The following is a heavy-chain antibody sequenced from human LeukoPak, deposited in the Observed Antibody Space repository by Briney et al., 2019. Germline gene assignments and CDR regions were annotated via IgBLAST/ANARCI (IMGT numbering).Heavy chain of an antibody. J-gene: IGHJ6*02. Sequence: GGSLRLSCAASGFTFSPYWMQWVRQAPGKGLVWVSRTNSDGSIRSYADSEKGRFTISRDNAKNTLYLQMNSLRVEDTAVYYCVRENYRAVDVWGQGTTVTVSS. CDR2: TNSDGSIR. D-gene: IGHD1-7*01. CDR1: GFTFSPYW. V-gene: IGHV3-74*01. CDR3: VRENYRAVDV.